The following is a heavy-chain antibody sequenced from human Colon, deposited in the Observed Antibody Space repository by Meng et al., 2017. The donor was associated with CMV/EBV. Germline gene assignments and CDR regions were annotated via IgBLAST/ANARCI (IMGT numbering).Heavy chain of an antibody. J-gene: IGHJ5*02. D-gene: IGHD1-1*01. V-gene: IGHV1-8*02. CDR2: MNPNSGNT. CDR1: GDFVRSDA. Sequence: ASVKVSCKASGDFVRSDAISWVRQATGQGLEWMGWMNPNSGNTGYSQKFQGRVTMTRNTSISTAYMELSSLRSEDTAVYYCARWVASGTRGESWFDPWGQGTLVTVSS. CDR3: ARWVASGTRGESWFDP.